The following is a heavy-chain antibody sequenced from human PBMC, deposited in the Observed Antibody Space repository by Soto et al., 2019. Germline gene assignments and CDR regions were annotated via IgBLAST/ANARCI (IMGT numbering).Heavy chain of an antibody. CDR3: AREDSIIIPAVSDF. CDR1: GFAFNNYR. D-gene: IGHD2-2*01. CDR2: ISKSDYT. J-gene: IGHJ4*01. Sequence: GGSLRLSCTVSGFAFNNYRINRVRQAPGKGLEWVSSISKSDYTYYSDSVKGRFTISRDNAKNSVSLQMNTLRVEDTAVYYCAREDSIIIPAVSDFWGHGTLVTVSS. V-gene: IGHV3-21*01.